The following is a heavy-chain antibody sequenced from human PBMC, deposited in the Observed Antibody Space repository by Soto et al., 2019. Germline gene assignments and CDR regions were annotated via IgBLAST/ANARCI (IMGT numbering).Heavy chain of an antibody. D-gene: IGHD5-18*01. CDR1: GYTFTSYA. V-gene: IGHV1-3*01. J-gene: IGHJ6*02. CDR2: INAGNGNT. CDR3: ARDQGEDTAMDSRVYYYYGMDV. Sequence: GASVKVSCKASGYTFTSYAMHWVRQAPGQRLEWMGWINAGNGNTKYSQKFQGSVTITRDTSASTAYMELSSLRSEDTAVYYCARDQGEDTAMDSRVYYYYGMDVWGQGTTVTVS.